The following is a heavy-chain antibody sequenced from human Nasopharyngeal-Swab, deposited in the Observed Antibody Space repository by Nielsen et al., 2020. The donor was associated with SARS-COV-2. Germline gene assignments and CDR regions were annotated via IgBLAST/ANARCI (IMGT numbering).Heavy chain of an antibody. CDR3: ARIFAVGGAGVMDV. V-gene: IGHV1-18*04. D-gene: IGHD3-3*01. CDR2: ISGINGKT. CDR1: GYTLTSYG. Sequence: ASVQVSCKASGYTLTSYGISWVRQAPPQGGEWMGWISGINGKTKYSEKFQDRGPTTNDTATTTASMERRNLGSDDTAVYYCARIFAVGGAGVMDVWGQGTTVTVSS. J-gene: IGHJ6*02.